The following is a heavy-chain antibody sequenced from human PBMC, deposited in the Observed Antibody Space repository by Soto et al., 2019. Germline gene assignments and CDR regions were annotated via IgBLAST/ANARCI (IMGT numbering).Heavy chain of an antibody. CDR3: ARSEGNIDDFWSGYYGGYYYMDV. CDR1: GGSISSYY. CDR2: IYYSGST. V-gene: IGHV4-59*08. J-gene: IGHJ6*03. Sequence: SETLSLTCTVSGGSISSYYWSWIRQPPGKGLEWIGYIYYSGSTNYNPSLKSRVTISVDTSKNQFSLKLSSVTAADTAVYYCARSEGNIDDFWSGYYGGYYYMDVWGKGTTVTVSS. D-gene: IGHD3-3*01.